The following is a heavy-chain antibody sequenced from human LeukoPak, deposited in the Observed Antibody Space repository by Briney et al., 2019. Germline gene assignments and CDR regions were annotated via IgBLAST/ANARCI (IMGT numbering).Heavy chain of an antibody. J-gene: IGHJ3*02. D-gene: IGHD3-10*01. CDR1: GYTFTDYY. CDR2: INPDSGYT. Sequence: ASVKVSCKTSGYTFTDYYIHWVRQAPGQGLEWMGWINPDSGYTNYAQKFQGRVTMTRDTSINTAYMELSSLRSEDTAVYYCARDRGVDDEDAFDIWGQGTMVTVSS. V-gene: IGHV1-2*02. CDR3: ARDRGVDDEDAFDI.